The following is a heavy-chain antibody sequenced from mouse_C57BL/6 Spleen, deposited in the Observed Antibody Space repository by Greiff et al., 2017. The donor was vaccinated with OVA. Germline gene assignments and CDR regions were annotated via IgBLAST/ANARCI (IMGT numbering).Heavy chain of an antibody. V-gene: IGHV1-26*01. Sequence: VQLQQSGPELVKPGASVKISCKASGYTFTDYYMNWVKQSHGKSLEWIGDINPNNGGTSYNQKFKGKATLTVDKSSSTAYMELRSLTSEDSAVYYCARSGGNYVDYAMDYWGQGTSVTVSS. CDR1: GYTFTDYY. J-gene: IGHJ4*01. CDR3: ARSGGNYVDYAMDY. CDR2: INPNNGGT. D-gene: IGHD2-1*01.